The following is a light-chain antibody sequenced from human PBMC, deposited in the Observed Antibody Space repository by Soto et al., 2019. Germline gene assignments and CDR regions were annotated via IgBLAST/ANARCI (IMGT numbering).Light chain of an antibody. CDR2: GAS. J-gene: IGKJ4*01. CDR3: QQYDSSFT. V-gene: IGKV3-20*01. CDR1: QHVTTTY. Sequence: PGERATLSCTASQHVTTTYIAWYQQKFGQAPRLLIYGASTRATGTPDRFTGGGFGTDFILTISRVEPEDFAVYYCQQYDSSFTFGGGTKVEMK.